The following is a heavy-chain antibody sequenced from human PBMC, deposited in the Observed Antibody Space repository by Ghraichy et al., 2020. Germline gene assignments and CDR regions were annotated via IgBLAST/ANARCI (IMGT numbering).Heavy chain of an antibody. CDR2: ISSSSSTI. V-gene: IGHV3-48*01. D-gene: IGHD3-3*01. CDR3: ARDTVLGYFWSGYYTGTVDY. CDR1: GFTFSSYS. J-gene: IGHJ4*02. Sequence: GGSLRLSCAASGFTFSSYSMNWVRQAPGKGLEWVSYISSSSSTIYYADSVKGRFTISRDNAKNSLYLQMNSLRAEDTAVYYCARDTVLGYFWSGYYTGTVDYWGQGTLVTVSS.